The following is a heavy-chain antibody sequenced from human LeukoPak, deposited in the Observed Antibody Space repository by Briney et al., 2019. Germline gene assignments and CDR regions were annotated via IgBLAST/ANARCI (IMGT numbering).Heavy chain of an antibody. Sequence: ASVKVSRKASGGTFSSYAISWVRQAPGQGLEWMGRIIPIFGTANYAQKFQGRVTITTDESTSTAYMELSSLRSEDTAVYYCARTNLGYCSGGSCYYFDYWGQGTLVTVSS. CDR2: IIPIFGTA. CDR1: GGTFSSYA. CDR3: ARTNLGYCSGGSCYYFDY. J-gene: IGHJ4*02. D-gene: IGHD2-15*01. V-gene: IGHV1-69*05.